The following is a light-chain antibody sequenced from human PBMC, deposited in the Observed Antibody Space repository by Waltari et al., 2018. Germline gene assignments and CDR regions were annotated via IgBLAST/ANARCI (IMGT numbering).Light chain of an antibody. CDR2: EVT. CDR1: SSDVGSYNF. CDR3: CSFASRIGV. J-gene: IGLJ2*01. V-gene: IGLV2-23*02. Sequence: QSALTQPASVSGSPGQSITISCTGTSSDVGSYNFVSWYQQPPGKAPQLIISEVTKRPSGVSHRFSGSKSGNTASLTISVLQADDEADYYCCSFASRIGVFGGGTKVTVL.